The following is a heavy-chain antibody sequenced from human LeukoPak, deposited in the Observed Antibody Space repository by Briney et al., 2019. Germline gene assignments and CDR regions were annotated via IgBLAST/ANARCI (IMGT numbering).Heavy chain of an antibody. D-gene: IGHD3-3*01. CDR2: ISSSSSYI. CDR3: AKKPYDFWSGYYTFGY. Sequence: GGSLRLSCAASGFTFSSYSMNWVRQAPGKGLEWVSSISSSSSYIYYADSVKGRFTISRDNAKNSLYLQMNSLRAEDTAVYYCAKKPYDFWSGYYTFGYWGQGTLVTVSS. CDR1: GFTFSSYS. V-gene: IGHV3-21*01. J-gene: IGHJ4*02.